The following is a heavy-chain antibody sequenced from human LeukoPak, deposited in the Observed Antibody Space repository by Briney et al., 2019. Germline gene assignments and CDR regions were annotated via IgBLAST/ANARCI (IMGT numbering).Heavy chain of an antibody. CDR1: GFTFSTNA. J-gene: IGHJ4*02. CDR3: ARGLVHDTSGYYSDY. Sequence: PGGSLRLSCLTSGFTFSTNAMSWVRQAPGKGLVWVSRINSDDSRTTYADSVKGRFTISRDNAKNTLYLQMNSLRAEDTAVYYCARGLVHDTSGYYSDYWGQGTLVTVSS. CDR2: INSDDSRT. D-gene: IGHD3-22*01. V-gene: IGHV3-74*01.